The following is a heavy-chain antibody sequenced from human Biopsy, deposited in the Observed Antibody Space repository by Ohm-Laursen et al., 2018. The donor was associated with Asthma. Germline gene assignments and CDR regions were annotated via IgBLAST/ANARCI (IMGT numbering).Heavy chain of an antibody. CDR1: GDSFNNFA. CDR3: ARGYSGTDRIVYYYSGLEV. D-gene: IGHD5-12*01. Sequence: SSVKVSCNASGDSFNNFAISWVRQAPGQGLEWLGGLIPVLGTPDHAQMFEGRVTITADESTGTAYMELSSLRSEDTAVYYCARGYSGTDRIVYYYSGLEVWGQGTTVTVSS. CDR2: LIPVLGTP. J-gene: IGHJ6*02. V-gene: IGHV1-69*01.